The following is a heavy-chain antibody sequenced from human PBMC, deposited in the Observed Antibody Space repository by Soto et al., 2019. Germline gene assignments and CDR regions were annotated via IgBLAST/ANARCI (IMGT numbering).Heavy chain of an antibody. CDR1: GFSFSSYA. CDR3: ARSTADEEYYFDY. CDR2: ISGSGGST. Sequence: PWGSLRLSCTASGFSFSSYAMSWVRQAPGKGLEWVSAISGSGGSTYYADSVKGRFTISRDNSKNTLYLQMNSLRAEDTAVYYCARSTADEEYYFDYWGQGTLVTVSS. V-gene: IGHV3-23*01. J-gene: IGHJ4*02. D-gene: IGHD3-10*01.